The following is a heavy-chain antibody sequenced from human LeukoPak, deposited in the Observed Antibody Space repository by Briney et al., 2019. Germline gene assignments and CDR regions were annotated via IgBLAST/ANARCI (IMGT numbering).Heavy chain of an antibody. J-gene: IGHJ6*03. Sequence: ASVKVSCKASGYTFTGYYMHWVRQAPGQGLEWMGWINPNSGGTNYAQKFQGRVTMTRDTSISTAYMELRSLRSDDTAVYYCARDGVKYNWNYGKIDYYYYYMDVWGKGTTVTVSS. V-gene: IGHV1-2*02. CDR2: INPNSGGT. CDR1: GYTFTGYY. D-gene: IGHD1-7*01. CDR3: ARDGVKYNWNYGKIDYYYYYMDV.